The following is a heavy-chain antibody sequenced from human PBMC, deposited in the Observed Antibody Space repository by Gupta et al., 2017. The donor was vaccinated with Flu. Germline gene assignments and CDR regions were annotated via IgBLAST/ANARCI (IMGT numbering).Heavy chain of an antibody. J-gene: IGHJ4*02. CDR1: GGSISSSSYY. Sequence: QLQLQKSGPGLAKPSETLSLTCTVSGGSISSSSYYWGWIRQPPGKGLEWIGSISYSGSTYYNPSLKSRVTISVDTSKNQFSLKLSSVTAADTAVYYCARTGGAKGGNYFDYWGQGTLVTVSS. CDR2: ISYSGST. CDR3: ARTGGAKGGNYFDY. V-gene: IGHV4-39*01. D-gene: IGHD1-26*01.